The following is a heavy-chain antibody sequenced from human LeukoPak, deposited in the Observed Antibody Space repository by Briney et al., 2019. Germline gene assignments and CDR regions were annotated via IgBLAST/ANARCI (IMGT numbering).Heavy chain of an antibody. CDR1: GYTFTSYG. Sequence: GASVKVSCKASGYTFTSYGISWVRQAPGQGLEWMGWISAYNGNTNYAQELQGRVTMTTDTSTSTAYMELRSLRSDDTAVYYCARGPYFDSKGFYYYYYGMDVWGQGTTVTISS. V-gene: IGHV1-18*01. CDR2: ISAYNGNT. J-gene: IGHJ6*02. CDR3: ARGPYFDSKGFYYYYYGMDV. D-gene: IGHD3-9*01.